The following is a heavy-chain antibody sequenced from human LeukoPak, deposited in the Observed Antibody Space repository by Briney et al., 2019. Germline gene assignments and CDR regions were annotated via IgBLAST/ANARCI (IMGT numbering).Heavy chain of an antibody. CDR2: IYYSGST. V-gene: IGHV4-39*01. Sequence: PSETLSLTCTVSGGSISSSSYYWGWIRQPPGKGLEWIGSIYYSGSTYYNPSLKSRVTISVDTSKNQFSLKLSSVTVADTAVYYCARMTSGAFNMWGQGTMVTVSS. CDR3: ARMTSGAFNM. CDR1: GGSISSSSYY. J-gene: IGHJ3*02.